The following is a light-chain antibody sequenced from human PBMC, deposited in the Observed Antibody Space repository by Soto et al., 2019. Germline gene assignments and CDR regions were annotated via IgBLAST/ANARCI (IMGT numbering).Light chain of an antibody. V-gene: IGKV1-5*01. CDR3: QQYNSYSS. CDR2: DAS. Sequence: DIQMIHSPSTLSGSVGDRVTISFRSSQSISSWLAWYQQKPGKAPKLLIYDASSLESGVPSRFRGSGSGTEFTFTISSLQPADFPTHYCQQYNSYSSFGQGTKVDIK. J-gene: IGKJ1*01. CDR1: QSISSW.